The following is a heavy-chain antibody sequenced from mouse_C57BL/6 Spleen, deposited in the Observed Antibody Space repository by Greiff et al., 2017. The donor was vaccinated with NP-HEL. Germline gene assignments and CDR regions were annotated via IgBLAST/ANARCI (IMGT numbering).Heavy chain of an antibody. Sequence: VQLQQSGAELVRPGTSVKVSCKASGYAFTNYLIEWVKQRPGQGLEWIGVINPGSGGTNYNEKFKGKATLTADKSSSTAYMQLSSLTSEDSAVYFCASRQLRLPLWFAYWGQGTLVTVSA. J-gene: IGHJ3*01. D-gene: IGHD3-2*02. CDR3: ASRQLRLPLWFAY. CDR2: INPGSGGT. CDR1: GYAFTNYL. V-gene: IGHV1-54*01.